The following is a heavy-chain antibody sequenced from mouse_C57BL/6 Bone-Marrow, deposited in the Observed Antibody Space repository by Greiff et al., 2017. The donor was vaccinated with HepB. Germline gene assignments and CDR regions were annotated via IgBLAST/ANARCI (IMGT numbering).Heavy chain of an antibody. J-gene: IGHJ2*01. Sequence: QVQLQQPGAELVKPGASVKLSCKASGYTFTSYWMHWVKQRPGQGLEWIGMIHPNSGSTNYNEKFKSKATLTVDKSSSTAYMQLSSLTSEDSAVYYCARRTAQATALDYWGQGTTRTVSS. CDR2: IHPNSGST. D-gene: IGHD3-2*02. V-gene: IGHV1-64*01. CDR1: GYTFTSYW. CDR3: ARRTAQATALDY.